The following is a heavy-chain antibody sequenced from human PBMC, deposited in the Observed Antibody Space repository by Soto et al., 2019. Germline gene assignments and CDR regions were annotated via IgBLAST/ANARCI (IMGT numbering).Heavy chain of an antibody. CDR3: ARELLDDAFDI. CDR1: GFTFSSYW. J-gene: IGHJ3*02. D-gene: IGHD2-15*01. CDR2: IKQDGSEK. Sequence: PGGSLRLSCAASGFTFSSYWMSWVRQAPGKGLEWVANIKQDGSEKYYVDPVKGRFTISRDNAKNSLYLQMNSLRAEDTAVYYCARELLDDAFDIWGQGTMVTVSS. V-gene: IGHV3-7*03.